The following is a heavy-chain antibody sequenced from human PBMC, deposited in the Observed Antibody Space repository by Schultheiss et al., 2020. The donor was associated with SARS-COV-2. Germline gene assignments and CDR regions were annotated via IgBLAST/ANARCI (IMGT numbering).Heavy chain of an antibody. CDR1: GGSISSYY. Sequence: SETLSLTCTVSGGSISSYYWSWIRQPPGKGLEWIGYIYYSGSTNYNPSLKSRVTISVDTSKNQFSLKLSSVTAADTAVYYCARDYVSQLRGFDYWGQGTLVTVSS. CDR2: IYYSGST. CDR3: ARDYVSQLRGFDY. J-gene: IGHJ4*02. D-gene: IGHD3-16*01. V-gene: IGHV4-59*12.